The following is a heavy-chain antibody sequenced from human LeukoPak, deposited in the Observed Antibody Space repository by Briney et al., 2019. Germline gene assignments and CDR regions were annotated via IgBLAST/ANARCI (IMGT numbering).Heavy chain of an antibody. D-gene: IGHD5-24*01. CDR1: GGSFSGYY. J-gene: IGHJ3*02. V-gene: IGHV4-34*01. CDR2: INHSGST. CDR3: ARRGRWLQLRAFDI. Sequence: SETLSLTCAVYGGSFSGYYWSWIRQPPGKGLEWIGEINHSGSTNYNPSLKSRVTISVDTSKNQFSLKLSSVTAADTAVYYCARRGRWLQLRAFDIWGQGTMVTVSS.